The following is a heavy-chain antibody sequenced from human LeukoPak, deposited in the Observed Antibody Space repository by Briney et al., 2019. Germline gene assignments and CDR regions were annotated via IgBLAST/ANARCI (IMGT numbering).Heavy chain of an antibody. CDR1: GFTFSDYY. J-gene: IGHJ4*02. CDR2: ITSSGTNV. Sequence: GGSLILSCAASGFTFSDYYMSWIRQAPGKGLEWPSYITSSGTNVYYADSVKGRFTVSRDNAKNSLYLQMNSLRAEDTAMYYCARQWFGDYWGQGTLVTVSS. CDR3: ARQWFGDY. D-gene: IGHD3-10*01. V-gene: IGHV3-11*01.